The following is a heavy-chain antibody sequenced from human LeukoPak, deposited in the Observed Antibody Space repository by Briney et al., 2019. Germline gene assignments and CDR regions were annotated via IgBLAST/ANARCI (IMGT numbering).Heavy chain of an antibody. D-gene: IGHD5-18*01. V-gene: IGHV3-53*01. CDR3: ARDAIPQGYSYGHGY. J-gene: IGHJ4*02. CDR2: IYSGGST. Sequence: GGSLRLSCAASGFTVSSNYMSWVRQAPGKGLEWVSVIYSGGSTYYADSVKGRFTISRDNSKNTLYLQMNSLRDEDTAVYYCARDAIPQGYSYGHGYWGQGTLVTDSS. CDR1: GFTVSSNY.